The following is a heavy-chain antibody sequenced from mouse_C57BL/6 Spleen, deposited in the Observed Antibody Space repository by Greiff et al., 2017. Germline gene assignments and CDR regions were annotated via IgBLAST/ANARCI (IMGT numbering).Heavy chain of an antibody. CDR2: IYPGDGDT. J-gene: IGHJ2*01. D-gene: IGHD2-5*01. Sequence: QVQLKESGAELVKPGASVKISCKASGYAFSSYWMNWVKQRPGKGLEWIGQIYPGDGDTNYNGKFKGKATLTADKSSSTAYMQLSSLTSEDSAVYCCARRGDSNFDYWGQGTTLTVSS. CDR1: GYAFSSYW. V-gene: IGHV1-80*01. CDR3: ARRGDSNFDY.